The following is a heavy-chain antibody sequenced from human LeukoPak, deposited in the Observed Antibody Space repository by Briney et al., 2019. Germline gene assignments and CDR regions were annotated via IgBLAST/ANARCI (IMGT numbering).Heavy chain of an antibody. D-gene: IGHD3-9*01. V-gene: IGHV3-23*01. CDR3: AKDRHVSYFDWSHDY. J-gene: IGHJ4*02. CDR1: GFTFSNYA. CDR2: ISAGGGTT. Sequence: GGSLRLSCAASGFTFSNYAMSWVRQAPGKGLEWVSTISAGGGTTFYADSVKGRFTISRDNSKNTLYLQMNSLRAEDTAVYYCAKDRHVSYFDWSHDYWGQGTLVTVSS.